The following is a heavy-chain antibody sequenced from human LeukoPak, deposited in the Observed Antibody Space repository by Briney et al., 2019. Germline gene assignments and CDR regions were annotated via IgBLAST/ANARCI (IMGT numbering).Heavy chain of an antibody. D-gene: IGHD3-3*01. V-gene: IGHV4-59*01. CDR1: GGSISSYY. CDR3: ASQAYYDFWSGYYYAFDI. CDR2: IYYSGST. J-gene: IGHJ3*02. Sequence: PSETLSLTCTVSGGSISSYYWSWIRQPPGKGLEWIGYIYYSGSTNYNPSLKSRVTISVDTSKNQFSLKLSSATAADTAVYYCASQAYYDFWSGYYYAFDIWGQGTMVTVSS.